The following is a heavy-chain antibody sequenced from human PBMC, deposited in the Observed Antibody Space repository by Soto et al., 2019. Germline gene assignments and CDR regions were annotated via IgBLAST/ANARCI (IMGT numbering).Heavy chain of an antibody. D-gene: IGHD5-12*01. V-gene: IGHV3-30*18. CDR2: ISYDGSNK. CDR1: GFTFSSYG. J-gene: IGHJ4*02. Sequence: GGSLRLSCAASGFTFSSYGMHWVRQAPGKGLEWVAVISYDGSNKYYADSVKGRFTISRDNSKNTLYLQMNSLRAEDTAVYYCAKDRSSGYDSGFDYWGQGTQVTVSS. CDR3: AKDRSSGYDSGFDY.